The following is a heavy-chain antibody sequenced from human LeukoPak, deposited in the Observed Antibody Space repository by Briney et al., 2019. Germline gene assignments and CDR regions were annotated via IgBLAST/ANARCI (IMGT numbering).Heavy chain of an antibody. CDR3: ARGLEYSSPYY. J-gene: IGHJ4*02. V-gene: IGHV4-39*01. CDR1: GGSISSSSYY. Sequence: SETLSLTCTVSGGSISSSSYYWGWIRQPPGKGLEWIGSIYYSGSTYYNPSLKSRVTISVDTSKNQFSLKLSSVTAADTAVYYCARGLEYSSPYYWGQGTLVTVSS. CDR2: IYYSGST. D-gene: IGHD6-6*01.